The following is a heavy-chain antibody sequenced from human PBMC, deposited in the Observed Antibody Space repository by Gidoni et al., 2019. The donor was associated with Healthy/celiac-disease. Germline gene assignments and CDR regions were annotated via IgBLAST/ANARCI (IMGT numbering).Heavy chain of an antibody. V-gene: IGHV3-9*01. D-gene: IGHD5-18*01. CDR1: GFACDGDS. CDR2: ISWNSGSI. J-gene: IGHJ4*02. CDR3: AKDLARGSYGLRGGFDY. Sequence: VQLVESGGGLVQPGRSLRLSWAGSGFACDGDSMHWARQAPGKGLEWVSGISWNSGSIGYADSVKGRFTISRDNAKNSLYLQMNSLRAEDTALYYCAKDLARGSYGLRGGFDYWGQGTLVTVSS.